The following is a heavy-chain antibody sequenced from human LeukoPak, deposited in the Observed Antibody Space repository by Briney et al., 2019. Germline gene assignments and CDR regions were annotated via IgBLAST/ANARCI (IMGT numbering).Heavy chain of an antibody. CDR2: ISGSGGST. CDR1: GFTFSSYA. V-gene: IGHV3-23*01. J-gene: IGHJ4*02. Sequence: GGSLRLSCAASGFTFSSYAMSWVRQAPGKGLEWVSAISGSGGSTYYADSVKGRFTISRDNSKNTLYLQMNSLRAEDTAVYYCAREWRYYDSSGYYSDLIDYWGQGTLVTVSS. D-gene: IGHD3-22*01. CDR3: AREWRYYDSSGYYSDLIDY.